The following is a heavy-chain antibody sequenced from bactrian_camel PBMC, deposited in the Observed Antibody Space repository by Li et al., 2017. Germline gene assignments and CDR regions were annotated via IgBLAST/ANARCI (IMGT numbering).Heavy chain of an antibody. J-gene: IGHJ4*01. D-gene: IGHD1*01. CDR2: ADDDRRT. Sequence: SGGGSVQAGGSLILSRTFSGATYSRRCMAWFRQVPGKGREAVAAADDDRRTIYGDFVEGRFTIDRDNAKNTVYLQMNSLKSEDTAQYYCAAVRVGAGGCLVWWGQGTQVTVS. CDR1: GATYSRRC. CDR3: AAVRVGAGGCLVW. V-gene: IGHV3S9*01.